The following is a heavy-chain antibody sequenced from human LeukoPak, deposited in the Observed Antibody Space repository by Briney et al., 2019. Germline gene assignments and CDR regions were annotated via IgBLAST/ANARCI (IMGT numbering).Heavy chain of an antibody. J-gene: IGHJ4*02. Sequence: SGGSLRLSCAASGFTFSNYWLTWVRQAPGQGLEWVVNIKQDGSEKHYVDSVKGRFNISRDNAKNSLYLQMNSLRTEDTAVYYCARDRQIACWGQGTLVTVSS. CDR2: IKQDGSEK. CDR3: ARDRQIAC. CDR1: GFTFSNYW. V-gene: IGHV3-7*01.